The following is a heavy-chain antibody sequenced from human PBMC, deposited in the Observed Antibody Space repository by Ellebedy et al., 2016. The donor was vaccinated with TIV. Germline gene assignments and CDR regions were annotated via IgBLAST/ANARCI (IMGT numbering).Heavy chain of an antibody. CDR2: IIPIFGTA. D-gene: IGHD3-10*01. J-gene: IGHJ6*02. CDR1: RGTFSSYA. Sequence: SVKVSXKASRGTFSSYAISWVRQAPGQGLEWMGGIIPIFGTANYAQKFQGRVTITADESTSTAYMELSSLRSEDTAVYYCARSALLWFGEQLYGMDVWGQGTTVTVSS. CDR3: ARSALLWFGEQLYGMDV. V-gene: IGHV1-69*13.